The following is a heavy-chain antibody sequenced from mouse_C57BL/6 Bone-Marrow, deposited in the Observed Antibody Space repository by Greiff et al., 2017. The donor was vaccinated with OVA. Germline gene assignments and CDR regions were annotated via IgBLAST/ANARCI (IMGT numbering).Heavy chain of an antibody. Sequence: QVQLQQSGAELVRPGASVTLSCKASGYTFTDYEMHWVKQTPVHGLEWIGAIDPETGGTAYNQKFKGKAILTADKSSSTAYMELLSLTSEDSAVYYCTRPLGSSLFDYWGQGTTLTVSS. CDR3: TRPLGSSLFDY. J-gene: IGHJ2*01. V-gene: IGHV1-15*01. CDR2: IDPETGGT. CDR1: GYTFTDYE. D-gene: IGHD1-1*01.